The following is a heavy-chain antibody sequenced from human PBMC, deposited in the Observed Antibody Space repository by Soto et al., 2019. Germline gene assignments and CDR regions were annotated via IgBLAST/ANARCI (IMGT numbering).Heavy chain of an antibody. CDR2: IIPIFGTA. V-gene: IGHV1-69*13. CDR3: ASCRSASCQGVDSYYYGMDV. J-gene: IGHJ6*02. CDR1: GGTFSSYA. D-gene: IGHD2-2*01. Sequence: SVKVSCKASGGTFSSYAISWVRQAPGQGLEWMGGIIPIFGTANYAQKIQGRVKITADESTSTAYMELSSLRFEDTAVYYCASCRSASCQGVDSYYYGMDVWGQGTTVTVSS.